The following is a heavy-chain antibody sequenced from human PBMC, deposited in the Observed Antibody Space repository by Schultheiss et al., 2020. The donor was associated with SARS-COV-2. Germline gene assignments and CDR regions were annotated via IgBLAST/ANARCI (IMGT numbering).Heavy chain of an antibody. J-gene: IGHJ4*02. D-gene: IGHD6-13*01. V-gene: IGHV3-11*06. CDR1: GFTFSDYY. Sequence: GESMKISCAASGFTFSDYYMSWIRQAPGKGLEWVSYISSSSSYTNYADSVKGRFTISRDNAKNSLYLQMNSLRAEDTAVYYCARASSSWYCLDYWGQGTLVTVSS. CDR2: ISSSSSYT. CDR3: ARASSSWYCLDY.